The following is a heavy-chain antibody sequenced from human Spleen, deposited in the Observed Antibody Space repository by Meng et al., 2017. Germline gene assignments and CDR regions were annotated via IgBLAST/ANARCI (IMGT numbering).Heavy chain of an antibody. Sequence: ASVKVSCKASGYIFTSYDINWVRQATGQGLEWMGWMNPNSGNTGYAQKFQGRVTMTRNTSISTAYMELSSLRSEDTAVYYFARSRKRWYYYDSSGSPAFAIWGQGTMVTVSS. CDR2: MNPNSGNT. CDR3: ARSRKRWYYYDSSGSPAFAI. CDR1: GYIFTSYD. J-gene: IGHJ3*02. D-gene: IGHD3-22*01. V-gene: IGHV1-8*01.